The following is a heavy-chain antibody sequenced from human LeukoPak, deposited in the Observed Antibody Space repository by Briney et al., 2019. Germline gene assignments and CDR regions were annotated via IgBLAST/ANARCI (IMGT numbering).Heavy chain of an antibody. Sequence: GGSLRLSCAASGFTFSSYAMSWVRQAPGKGLEWVSAISGSGGSTYYADSVKVRFTISRDNSKNTLYLQMNSLRAEDTAVYYCARDIPPHYDILTGYSHGRAFDIWGQGTMVTVSS. CDR3: ARDIPPHYDILTGYSHGRAFDI. V-gene: IGHV3-23*01. CDR1: GFTFSSYA. D-gene: IGHD3-9*01. CDR2: ISGSGGST. J-gene: IGHJ3*02.